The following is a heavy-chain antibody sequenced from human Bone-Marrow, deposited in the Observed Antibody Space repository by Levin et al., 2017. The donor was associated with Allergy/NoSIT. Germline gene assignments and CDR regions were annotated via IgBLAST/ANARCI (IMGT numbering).Heavy chain of an antibody. Sequence: GGSLRLSCAASGFMFSDHYLDWVRQAPGKGLEWVGRIENKANSYATQYAASVKGRFTISRDDSENSLHLQMSSLKIEDTAVYYCVRDGGSESSRVDDWGQGTLVTVSS. D-gene: IGHD3-10*01. CDR3: VRDGGSESSRVDD. V-gene: IGHV3-72*01. J-gene: IGHJ4*02. CDR2: IENKANSYAT. CDR1: GFMFSDHY.